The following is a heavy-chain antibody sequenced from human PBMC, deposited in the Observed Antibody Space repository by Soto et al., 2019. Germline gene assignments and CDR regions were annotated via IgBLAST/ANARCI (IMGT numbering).Heavy chain of an antibody. Sequence: EVHLVESGGGLVKPGGSLRLSCAVSGFTFSSCTMNLVRQAPGKWLEWVSSISPSSGHIYYDVSVKGRFTISRNKAKKSFLLQMISLRVYDVAVNYCSGCRGRECHENDGMDVWGQGTTVTVSS. D-gene: IGHD2-15*01. V-gene: IGHV3-21*01. CDR1: GFTFSSCT. CDR2: ISPSSGHI. J-gene: IGHJ6*02. CDR3: SGCRGRECHENDGMDV.